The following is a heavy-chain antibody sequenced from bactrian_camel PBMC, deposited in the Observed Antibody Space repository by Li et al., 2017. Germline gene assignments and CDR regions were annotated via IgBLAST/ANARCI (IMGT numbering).Heavy chain of an antibody. CDR1: GFTFSSYG. CDR3: ATSPYSSGGHYYRGAFAD. CDR2: IYSDGSRT. Sequence: HVQLVESGGGSVQPGASLRLSCAASGFTFSSYGMVWVRQAPGKGLEWVSGIYSDGSRTFYADSVKERFTISRDNAKNTLYLQMDSLKSEDTAMYYCATSPYSSGGHYYRGAFADWGQGTQVTVS. V-gene: IGHV3S6*01. D-gene: IGHD2*01. J-gene: IGHJ4*01.